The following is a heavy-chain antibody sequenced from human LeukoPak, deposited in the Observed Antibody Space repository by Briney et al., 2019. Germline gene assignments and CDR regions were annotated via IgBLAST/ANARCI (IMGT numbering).Heavy chain of an antibody. J-gene: IGHJ4*02. CDR3: ARRLKGLVY. Sequence: PSETLSLTCAVYGGSFSGYYWSWIRQPPGKGLEWIGEINHSGSTNYNPSLKSRVTISVDTSKNQFSLKLSSVTAADTAVYYCARRLKGLVYWGQGTLVTVSS. CDR2: INHSGST. CDR1: GGSFSGYY. V-gene: IGHV4-34*01.